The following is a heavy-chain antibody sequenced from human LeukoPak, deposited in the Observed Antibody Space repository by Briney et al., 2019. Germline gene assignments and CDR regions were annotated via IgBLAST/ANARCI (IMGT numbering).Heavy chain of an antibody. CDR3: AKGEVGIVVVPAAIFY. J-gene: IGHJ4*02. CDR1: GFTFSSYS. V-gene: IGHV3-21*04. Sequence: GGSLRLSCAASGFTFSSYSMNWVRQAPGKGLEWVSSISSSSSYIYYADSVKGRFTISRDNAKNSLYLQMNSLRAEDTAVYYCAKGEVGIVVVPAAIFYWGQGTLVTVSS. D-gene: IGHD2-2*01. CDR2: ISSSSSYI.